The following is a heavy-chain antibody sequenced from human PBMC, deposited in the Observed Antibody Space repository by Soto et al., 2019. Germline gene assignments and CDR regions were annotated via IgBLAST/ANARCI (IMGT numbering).Heavy chain of an antibody. D-gene: IGHD4-4*01. J-gene: IGHJ4*02. CDR3: ARDRAYSSFDY. CDR1: GLTFWTGW. CDR2: INPDGSTT. Sequence: SLRLSCAASGLTFWTGWMSWVRQAPGKGLEWVATINPDGSTTDHVDSVKGRFTVSRDNAKNSLYLQMNSLRVEDTAVYYCARDRAYSSFDYWGQGTPVTVSS. V-gene: IGHV3-7*03.